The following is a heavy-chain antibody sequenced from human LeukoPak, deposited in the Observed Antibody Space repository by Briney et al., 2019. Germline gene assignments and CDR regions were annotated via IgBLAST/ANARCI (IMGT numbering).Heavy chain of an antibody. CDR2: ISYDGSNK. CDR3: ARDPGDSSGYWSYFDY. V-gene: IGHV3-30-3*01. D-gene: IGHD3-22*01. Sequence: GGSLRLSCAASGFTFSSYAMHWVRQAPGKGLEWVAVISYDGSNKYYADSVKGRFTISRDNSKNTLYLQMNSLRAEDTAVYYCARDPGDSSGYWSYFDYWGQGTLVAVSS. J-gene: IGHJ4*02. CDR1: GFTFSSYA.